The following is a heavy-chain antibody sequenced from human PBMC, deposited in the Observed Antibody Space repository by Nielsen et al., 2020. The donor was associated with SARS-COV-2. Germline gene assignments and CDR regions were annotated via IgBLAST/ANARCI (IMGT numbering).Heavy chain of an antibody. CDR1: GFTFSSYE. CDR2: ISTSSSYI. CDR3: AAPTTIFYFYGMDV. D-gene: IGHD3-9*01. V-gene: IGHV3-21*01. J-gene: IGHJ6*02. Sequence: GGSLRLSCAASGFTFSSYEMNWVRQAPGKGLEWVSSISTSSSYIYYADSVKGRFTISRDNAKNSLYLQMNSLRAEDTAVYYCAAPTTIFYFYGMDVWGQGTTVTVSS.